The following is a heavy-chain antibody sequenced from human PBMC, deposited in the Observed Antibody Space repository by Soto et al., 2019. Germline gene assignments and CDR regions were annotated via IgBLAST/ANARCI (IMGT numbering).Heavy chain of an antibody. J-gene: IGHJ4*02. Sequence: QGQLVQSGAEVKKPGSSVKVSCKASGGTFSSYAISWVRQAPGQGLEWMGGIIPTFGTANYAQKFQGRVTITAEESTSTGYMELSSLRSEDTAVYYCARGPFEWLQFVYFDYWGQGTLVTVSS. CDR1: GGTFSSYA. CDR2: IIPTFGTA. CDR3: ARGPFEWLQFVYFDY. D-gene: IGHD5-12*01. V-gene: IGHV1-69*01.